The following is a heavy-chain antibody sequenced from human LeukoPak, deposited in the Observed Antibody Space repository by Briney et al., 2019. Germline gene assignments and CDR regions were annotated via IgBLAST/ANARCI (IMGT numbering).Heavy chain of an antibody. D-gene: IGHD5-18*01. Sequence: PGGSVRLSCAASGFTFDDYGMSWVRQPTGKGLQWVSGINWNGAYIGYADSVKGRFTISRDNAKNSLYLQMNSLRAEDTAVYYCARVVWGWDTAMPTPFDYWGQGTLVTVSS. J-gene: IGHJ4*02. CDR1: GFTFDDYG. CDR3: ARVVWGWDTAMPTPFDY. V-gene: IGHV3-20*04. CDR2: INWNGAYI.